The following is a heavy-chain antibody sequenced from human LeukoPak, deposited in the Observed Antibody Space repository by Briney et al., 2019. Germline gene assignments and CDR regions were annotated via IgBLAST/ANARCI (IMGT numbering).Heavy chain of an antibody. CDR2: ISGSGAGT. D-gene: IGHD2-2*01. CDR1: GFTFSSYA. CDR3: AKNPGQHCSSTSCCVVY. V-gene: IGHV3-23*01. Sequence: GGSLRLSCAVSGFTFSSYAMSWVRQAPGKGLEWVSAISGSGAGTYYADSVKGRFTISRDNSKNTLYLQMNSLRVEDTAVYYCAKNPGQHCSSTSCCVVYWGQGTLVTVSS. J-gene: IGHJ4*02.